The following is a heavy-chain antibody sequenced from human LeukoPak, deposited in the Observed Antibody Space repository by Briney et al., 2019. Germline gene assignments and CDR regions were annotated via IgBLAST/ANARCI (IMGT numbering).Heavy chain of an antibody. J-gene: IGHJ6*02. CDR1: GGTFSSYA. Sequence: ASVKVSCKASGGTFSSYAISWVRQAPGQGLEWMGGIIPIFGTANYAQKFQGRVTITADESTSTAYMELSSLRSEDTAVYYCARENRGQYQLLSGVDVWGQGTTVTVSS. D-gene: IGHD2-2*01. CDR3: ARENRGQYQLLSGVDV. V-gene: IGHV1-69*13. CDR2: IIPIFGTA.